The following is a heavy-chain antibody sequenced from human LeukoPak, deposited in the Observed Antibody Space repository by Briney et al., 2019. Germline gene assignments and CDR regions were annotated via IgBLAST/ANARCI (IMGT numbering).Heavy chain of an antibody. V-gene: IGHV4-38-2*02. Sequence: SETLSLTCTVSGYSISSGYYWGWIRQPPGKGLEWIGSIYYSGSTYYNPSLKSRVTISVDTSKNQFSLKLSSVTAADTAVYYCARPGLDGDYFDYWGQGTLVTVSS. D-gene: IGHD3/OR15-3a*01. CDR3: ARPGLDGDYFDY. J-gene: IGHJ4*02. CDR1: GYSISSGYY. CDR2: IYYSGST.